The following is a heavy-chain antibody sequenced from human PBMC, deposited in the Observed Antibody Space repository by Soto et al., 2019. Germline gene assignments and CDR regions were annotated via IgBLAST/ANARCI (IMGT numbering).Heavy chain of an antibody. CDR3: ERELIAAAGRDV. V-gene: IGHV1-8*01. CDR2: MNPNSGNT. J-gene: IGHJ6*02. CDR1: GYTFTSYD. Sequence: ASVKVSCKASGYTFTSYDINWVRQATGQGLEWMGWMNPNSGNTGYAQKFQGRVTMTRNTSISTAYMELSSLRSEDTAVYYCERELIAAAGRDVWGQGTTVTVSS. D-gene: IGHD6-13*01.